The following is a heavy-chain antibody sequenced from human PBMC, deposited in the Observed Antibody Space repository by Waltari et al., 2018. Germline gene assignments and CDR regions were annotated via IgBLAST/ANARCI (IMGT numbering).Heavy chain of an antibody. V-gene: IGHV4-61*02. CDR3: ARSGYDSTEGWLDP. J-gene: IGHJ5*02. Sequence: QVQLQESGPGLVKPSPPLSLTCTVSGASVSGGSYVWNWIRQPAGKELEWIARIYTTGRTDYNPSLQSRVTISADTSKNELSLKMSSVTAADTAVYYCARSGYDSTEGWLDPWGPGTLVTVSS. CDR1: GASVSGGSYV. D-gene: IGHD3-22*01. CDR2: IYTTGRT.